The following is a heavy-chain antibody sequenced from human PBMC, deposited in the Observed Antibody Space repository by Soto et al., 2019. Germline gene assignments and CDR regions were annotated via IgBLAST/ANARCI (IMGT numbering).Heavy chain of an antibody. J-gene: IGHJ3*02. Sequence: QVQLVQSGAEVKKPGSSVKVSCKASGGTFSSYAISWVRQAPGQGLEWMGGIIPIFGTANYAQKFQGRVTITADESTSTAYMELSSLRSEDTAMYYCAVGEEQPGSDAFDIWGQGTMVTVSS. CDR3: AVGEEQPGSDAFDI. CDR2: IIPIFGTA. V-gene: IGHV1-69*12. D-gene: IGHD3-16*01. CDR1: GGTFSSYA.